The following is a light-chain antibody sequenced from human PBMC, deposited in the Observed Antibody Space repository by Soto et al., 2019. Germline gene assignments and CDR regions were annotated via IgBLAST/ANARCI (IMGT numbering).Light chain of an antibody. CDR3: QSYDDNLSGSV. V-gene: IGLV1-40*01. J-gene: IGLJ3*02. CDR2: GNS. Sequence: QSVLTQPPSVSGAPGQWVTFSCTGSSSNIGAGYDVHWYQQLPGSAPKLLIYGNSNRPSGVPDRFSGSKSGASASLAIAVLQTEDEADYYCQSYDDNLSGSVFGGGTKLTVL. CDR1: SSNIGAGYD.